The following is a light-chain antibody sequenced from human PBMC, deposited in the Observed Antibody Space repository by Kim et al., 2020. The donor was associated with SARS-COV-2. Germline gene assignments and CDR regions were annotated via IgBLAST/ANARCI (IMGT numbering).Light chain of an antibody. J-gene: IGLJ2*01. CDR3: NSRDSSGNHVV. CDR1: SLRSYY. CDR2: AKN. V-gene: IGLV3-19*01. Sequence: AVGQTGRITCQGDSLRSYYASWYQQKPGQAPVLVIYAKNNRPSGIPDRFSGSSSGNTASLTITGAQAEDEADYYCNSRDSSGNHVVIGGGTQLTVL.